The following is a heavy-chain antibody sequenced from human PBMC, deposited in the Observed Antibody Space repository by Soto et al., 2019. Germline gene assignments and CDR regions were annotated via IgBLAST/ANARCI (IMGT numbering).Heavy chain of an antibody. CDR1: GYTFTGYY. CDR3: ARDRAVGAHRGDAFDI. D-gene: IGHD1-26*01. CDR2: INPNSGGT. Sequence: GASVKVSCKASGYTFTGYYMHWVRHAPGQGLEWMGWINPNSGGTNYAQKFQGRVTMTRDTSISTAYMELSRLRSDDTAVYYCARDRAVGAHRGDAFDIWGQGTMVTVSS. J-gene: IGHJ3*02. V-gene: IGHV1-2*02.